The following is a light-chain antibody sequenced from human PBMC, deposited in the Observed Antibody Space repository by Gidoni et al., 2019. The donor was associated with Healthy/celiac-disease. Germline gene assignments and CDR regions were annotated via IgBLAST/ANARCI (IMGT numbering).Light chain of an antibody. Sequence: DIQMTQSPSSLSASVGDRVTITCRASQSISSYLNWYQQKPGKDPKLLIYAASSLQSGVPSRFSGSGSGTDFTLTISSLQPEDFATYYCQQSYSTPYTFGQRTKLEIK. CDR1: QSISSY. CDR2: AAS. J-gene: IGKJ2*01. CDR3: QQSYSTPYT. V-gene: IGKV1-39*01.